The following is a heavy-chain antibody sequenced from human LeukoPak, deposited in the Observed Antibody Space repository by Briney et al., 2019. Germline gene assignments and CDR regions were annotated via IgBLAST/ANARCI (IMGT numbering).Heavy chain of an antibody. CDR1: GRNSGSDD. CDR3: ARGRGYNYPFDY. CDR2: IYYSGST. Sequence: WNTLNLNCTDSGRNSGSDDWSWNRHPPRNVLKKIGYIYYSGSTNYNPSLKSRATISVDRSKNQFSLNLSSVTAADTAIYYCARGRGYNYPFDYWGQGTLVTVSS. D-gene: IGHD5-18*01. J-gene: IGHJ4*02. V-gene: IGHV4-59*07.